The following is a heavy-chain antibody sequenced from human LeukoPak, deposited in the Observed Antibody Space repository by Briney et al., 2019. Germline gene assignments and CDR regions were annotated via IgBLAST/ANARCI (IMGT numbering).Heavy chain of an antibody. CDR2: IKQDGSEK. J-gene: IGHJ4*02. V-gene: IGHV3-7*01. Sequence: PGGSLRLSCAASGFTFSSYWMNWVRQAPGKGLEWVANIKQDGSEKYYVDSVKGRFTISRDNAKNSLYLQMTSLRAEDTAVYYCARELLGHGYNSGDFDYWGQGTLVTVSS. D-gene: IGHD5-24*01. CDR1: GFTFSSYW. CDR3: ARELLGHGYNSGDFDY.